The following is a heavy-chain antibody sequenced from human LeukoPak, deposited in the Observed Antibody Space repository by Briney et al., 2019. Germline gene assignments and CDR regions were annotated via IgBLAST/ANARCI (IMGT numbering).Heavy chain of an antibody. CDR1: GFTFEASA. Sequence: GGSLRLSCAASGFTFEASAMSWVRQAPGKGLEWVAVITGGGESTYYADSVKGRFTISRDNSKKTLFLQVNSLRAEDTAVYYCAKSIRDQPLCEFNYWGQGIVVTVSS. D-gene: IGHD2-2*01. V-gene: IGHV3-23*01. CDR3: AKSIRDQPLCEFNY. CDR2: ITGGGEST. J-gene: IGHJ4*02.